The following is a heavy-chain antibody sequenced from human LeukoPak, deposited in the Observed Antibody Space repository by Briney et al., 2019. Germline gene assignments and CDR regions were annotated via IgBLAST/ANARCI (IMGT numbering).Heavy chain of an antibody. CDR3: VNALTRVSGCSRGGYYIDY. CDR2: ISGSGGNT. V-gene: IGHV3-23*01. J-gene: IGHJ4*02. Sequence: GGSLRLSCAASGFTFRNSAMTSICQAPGKGLEWVSGISGSGGNTYYADSVKGRFTISRDNSKNTLYLQMNRLRAEDTAVYYCVNALTRVSGCSRGGYYIDYWGKGTLVTVSS. CDR1: GFTFRNSA. D-gene: IGHD3-10*01.